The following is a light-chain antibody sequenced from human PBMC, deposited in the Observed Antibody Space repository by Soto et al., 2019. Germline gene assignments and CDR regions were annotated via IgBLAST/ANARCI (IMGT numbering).Light chain of an antibody. Sequence: QSVLTQPPSASGTPGQRVTISCSGSRSNIGSNSVSWYQQLPGTAPKLLIYNNNQRPSGVPDRISGSKSGTSGSLAISGLQSGDEADYYCAAWDDSLNGYVFGTGTKGTVL. CDR2: NNN. CDR3: AAWDDSLNGYV. J-gene: IGLJ1*01. V-gene: IGLV1-44*01. CDR1: RSNIGSNS.